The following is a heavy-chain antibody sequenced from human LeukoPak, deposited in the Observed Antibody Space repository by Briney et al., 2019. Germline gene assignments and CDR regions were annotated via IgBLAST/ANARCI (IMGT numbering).Heavy chain of an antibody. D-gene: IGHD6-25*01. CDR1: GGSVSSDSYD. J-gene: IGHJ3*02. Sequence: SETLSLTCTVSGGSVSSDSYDWSWIRQSPGKGLEFIGYIYHSGSTNYNPSLKRRFTISIDTSKNQFSLRLQSVGAADTAVYYCARGGSAFDIWGQGTMVTVSS. V-gene: IGHV4-61*01. CDR2: IYHSGST. CDR3: ARGGSAFDI.